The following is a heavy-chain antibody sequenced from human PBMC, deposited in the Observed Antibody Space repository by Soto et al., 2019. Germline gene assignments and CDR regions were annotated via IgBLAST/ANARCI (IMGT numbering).Heavy chain of an antibody. V-gene: IGHV3-23*01. CDR1: GFTFSNYV. CDR3: ASRNYYETGAYYYYYFDY. J-gene: IGHJ4*02. CDR2: ISGSGRKT. Sequence: GGSLRLSCAASGFTFSNYVMSWVRQAPGKGQEWVSGISGSGRKTYYADSVKGRFTISRDNSKNTFYLQMSSLRAEDTAVYFFASRNYYETGAYYYYYFDYWGLGTLVTVSS. D-gene: IGHD3-22*01.